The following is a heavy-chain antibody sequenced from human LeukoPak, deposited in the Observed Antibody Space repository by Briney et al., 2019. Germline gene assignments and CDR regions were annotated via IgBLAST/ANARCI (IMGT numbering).Heavy chain of an antibody. CDR2: IYYSGST. CDR3: ARLYSSSWYYYYGMDV. V-gene: IGHV4-59*01. CDR1: GGSFSSYY. J-gene: IGHJ6*02. D-gene: IGHD6-13*01. Sequence: PSETLSLTCTVSGGSFSSYYWSWIRQPPGKGLEWIGYIYYSGSTNYNPSLKSRVTISVDTSRNQFSLKLSSVTAADTAVYYCARLYSSSWYYYYGMDVWGQGTTVTVSS.